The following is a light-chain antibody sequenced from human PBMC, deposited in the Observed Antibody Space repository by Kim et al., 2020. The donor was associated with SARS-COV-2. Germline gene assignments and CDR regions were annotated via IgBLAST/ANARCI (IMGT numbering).Light chain of an antibody. CDR3: QQYSNWPRT. V-gene: IGKV3-15*01. Sequence: EIMMTQSPVTLSVSPGERATISCRASQGVNSHLAWYQQKPGQAPRVLIYGASTRATGIPARFRGSGSGTEFTLTISSLESEDFAVYYCQQYSNWPRTFGQGTKVDIK. J-gene: IGKJ1*01. CDR2: GAS. CDR1: QGVNSH.